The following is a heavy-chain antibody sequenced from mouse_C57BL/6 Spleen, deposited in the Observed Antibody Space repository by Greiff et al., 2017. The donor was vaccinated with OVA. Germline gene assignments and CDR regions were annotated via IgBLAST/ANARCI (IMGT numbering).Heavy chain of an antibody. CDR2: IDPSDSYT. CDR3: ARDSSGHPFAY. CDR1: GYTFTSYW. V-gene: IGHV1-69*01. D-gene: IGHD3-2*02. J-gene: IGHJ3*01. Sequence: VQLQQPGAELVMPGASVKLSCKASGYTFTSYWMHWVKQRPGQGLEWIGEIDPSDSYTNYYQKFKGKSTLTVDKSSSTAYMQLSSLTSEDSAVYYCARDSSGHPFAYWGQGTLVTVSA.